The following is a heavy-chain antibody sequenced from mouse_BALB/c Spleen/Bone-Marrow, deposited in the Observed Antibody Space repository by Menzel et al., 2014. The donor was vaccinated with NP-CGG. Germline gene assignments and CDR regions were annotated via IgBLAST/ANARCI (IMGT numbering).Heavy chain of an antibody. J-gene: IGHJ3*01. V-gene: IGHV5-17*02. Sequence: EVQLVESGGGLVQPGGSRKLSCAASGFTFSSFGMHWIRQAPEKGLEWVAYISSGSNTIYYEDTVKGRFTTSRDNPKNTLFLQMTSLRSEDTAMYYCARRGTMITAGPFAYWGQGTLVTVSA. CDR1: GFTFSSFG. D-gene: IGHD2-4*01. CDR3: ARRGTMITAGPFAY. CDR2: ISSGSNTI.